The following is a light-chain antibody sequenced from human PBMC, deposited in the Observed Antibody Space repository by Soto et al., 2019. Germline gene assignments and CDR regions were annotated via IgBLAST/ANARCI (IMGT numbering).Light chain of an antibody. J-gene: IGLJ1*01. CDR2: EVS. Sequence: QSVLTQPASVSGSPGQSITISCTGTSSDVGGYDYVSWYQLHPGKAPKLMVFEVSNRPSGVSYRFSGSKSGNTASLTISGLQAEDEADYFCSSYSSSTAYLFGTGTKGTVL. V-gene: IGLV2-14*01. CDR3: SSYSSSTAYL. CDR1: SSDVGGYDY.